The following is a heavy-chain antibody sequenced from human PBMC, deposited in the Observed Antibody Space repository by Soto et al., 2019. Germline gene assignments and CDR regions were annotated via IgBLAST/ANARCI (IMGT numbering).Heavy chain of an antibody. J-gene: IGHJ5*02. V-gene: IGHV1-3*01. CDR1: GYTFTSYA. CDR3: ARGIPIAVAGTRGFDP. Sequence: GASVKVSCKASGYTFTSYAMHWVRQAPGQRLEWMGWINAGNGNTKYSQKFQGRVTITRDTSASTAYMELSSLRSEDTAVYYCARGIPIAVAGTRGFDPWGQGTLVTVSS. CDR2: INAGNGNT. D-gene: IGHD6-19*01.